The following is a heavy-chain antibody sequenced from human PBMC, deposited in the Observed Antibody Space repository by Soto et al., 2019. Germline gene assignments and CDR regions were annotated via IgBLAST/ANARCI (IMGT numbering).Heavy chain of an antibody. CDR3: AKFFPTVADYFDY. V-gene: IGHV3-23*01. Sequence: EVQLLESGGGLVQPGGSLRLSCAASGFSFRSYAMSWVRQAPGKGLEWVSALSGSSDNTYYADSVKGRFTISRDNSKNTLYLQMNSLRAEDTAVYYCAKFFPTVADYFDYWGQGTLVTVSS. CDR1: GFSFRSYA. J-gene: IGHJ4*02. CDR2: LSGSSDNT. D-gene: IGHD6-19*01.